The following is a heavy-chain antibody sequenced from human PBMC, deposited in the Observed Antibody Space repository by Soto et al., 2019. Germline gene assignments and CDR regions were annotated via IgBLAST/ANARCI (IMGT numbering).Heavy chain of an antibody. V-gene: IGHV3-30*03. CDR3: ATPKGADIPCDS. J-gene: IGHJ4*02. Sequence: QVQLVESGGGVVQPGKSLRLSCAAAGFAFSRDGMHWVRQAPGKGLGWVAVISFDGSDKYYADSVKGRFTISRDNSKNTVDLQMNSLRPEDTALYYCATPKGADIPCDSWGQGTLVTVSS. CDR1: GFAFSRDG. CDR2: ISFDGSDK. D-gene: IGHD3-9*01.